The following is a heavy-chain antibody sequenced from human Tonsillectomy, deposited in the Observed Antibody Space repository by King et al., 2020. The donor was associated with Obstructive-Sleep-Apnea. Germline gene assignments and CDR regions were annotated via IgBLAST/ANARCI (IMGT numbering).Heavy chain of an antibody. CDR1: GFTFSGYT. Sequence: VQLVESGGGLVTPGGSLRLSCAASGFTFSGYTMNWVRQAPGKGLEWVSSIGNSGTYIYYADSVKGRFAISRDNAKNSLYLQMNSLGPEDTAVYYCARDLGNYPAFDYWGQGTLVTVSS. J-gene: IGHJ4*02. D-gene: IGHD4-11*01. V-gene: IGHV3-21*01. CDR2: IGNSGTYI. CDR3: ARDLGNYPAFDY.